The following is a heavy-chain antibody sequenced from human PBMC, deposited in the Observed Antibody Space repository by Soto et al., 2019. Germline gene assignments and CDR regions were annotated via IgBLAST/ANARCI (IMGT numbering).Heavy chain of an antibody. Sequence: EVQLVESGGTLVRPGRSLRLSCAVSGFNIDDYAMHWVRQAPGKGLEWVSGINWNAGRILYADSVKGRFTISRDMANNSLYLQMDSLRAEDTAFYYCEKVEDVGLGAFDYWGTGTLVIVSS. CDR2: INWNAGRI. CDR1: GFNIDDYA. J-gene: IGHJ4*02. V-gene: IGHV3-9*01. CDR3: EKVEDVGLGAFDY. D-gene: IGHD1-26*01.